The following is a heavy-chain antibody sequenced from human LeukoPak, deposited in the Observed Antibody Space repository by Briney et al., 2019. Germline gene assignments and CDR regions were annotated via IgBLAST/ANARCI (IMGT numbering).Heavy chain of an antibody. CDR2: INPNSGGT. CDR1: GYTFTGYY. CDR3: AREYSTTWEDYHYHMDV. J-gene: IGHJ6*03. V-gene: IGHV1-2*06. D-gene: IGHD2/OR15-2a*01. Sequence: ASVKVSCKASGYTFTGYYMQWVRQAPGQGLEWIGRINPNSGGTDYAQKFRGRVTMTRDTSINTAYMELNRLRSDDTAVYYCAREYSTTWEDYHYHMDVWGKGTTVTVSS.